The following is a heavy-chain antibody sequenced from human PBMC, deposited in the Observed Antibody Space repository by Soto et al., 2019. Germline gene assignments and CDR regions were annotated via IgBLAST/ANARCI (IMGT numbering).Heavy chain of an antibody. J-gene: IGHJ4*02. CDR1: GFTFSSYG. Sequence: QVQLVESGGGVVQPGRSLRLSCAASGFTFSSYGMHWVRQAPGKGLEWVAVISYDGSNKYYADSVKGRFTISRDNSKNTLYLQMNSLRAEDTAVYYCAKAYYYDISGPFDYWAQGTLVTVSS. V-gene: IGHV3-30*18. CDR3: AKAYYYDISGPFDY. D-gene: IGHD3-22*01. CDR2: ISYDGSNK.